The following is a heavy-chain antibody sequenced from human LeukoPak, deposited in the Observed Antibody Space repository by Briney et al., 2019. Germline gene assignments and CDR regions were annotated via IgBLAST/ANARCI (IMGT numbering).Heavy chain of an antibody. Sequence: GESLKISCEGSGYSFTNYWIGWVRQMPGTGLGWMGIIYPGDSDTRYNSSFQGQVTISVDKSISTAFLQWSSLKASDTAMYYCARLSYDSSGSHDYWGQGTLVTVSS. J-gene: IGHJ4*02. CDR2: IYPGDSDT. D-gene: IGHD3-22*01. CDR1: GYSFTNYW. V-gene: IGHV5-51*01. CDR3: ARLSYDSSGSHDY.